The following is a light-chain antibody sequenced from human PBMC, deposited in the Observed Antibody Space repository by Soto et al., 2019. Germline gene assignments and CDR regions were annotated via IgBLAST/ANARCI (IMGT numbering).Light chain of an antibody. Sequence: QSVLTQPASVSGSPGQSINISCTGTSSDVGIYDLVSWYQQQPGKAPKLLIYEVNKRPSGVFNRFFGAKSGNTDSLTISGRQADEEGAYYCCSYSGSSTQIFGGGTKLTVL. V-gene: IGLV2-23*02. CDR2: EVN. CDR1: SSDVGIYDL. CDR3: CSYSGSSTQI. J-gene: IGLJ2*01.